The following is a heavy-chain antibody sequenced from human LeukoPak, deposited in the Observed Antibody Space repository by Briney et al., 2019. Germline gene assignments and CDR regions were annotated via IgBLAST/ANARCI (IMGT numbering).Heavy chain of an antibody. Sequence: PGGSLRLSCAASGFTFSSYWMSWVRQAPGKGLEWVANIKQDGSEKYYVDPVKGRFTISRDNAKNSLYLQMNSLRAEDTAVYYCASVYYGYYFDYWGQGTLVTVSS. CDR1: GFTFSSYW. J-gene: IGHJ4*02. V-gene: IGHV3-7*01. CDR2: IKQDGSEK. CDR3: ASVYYGYYFDY. D-gene: IGHD3-10*01.